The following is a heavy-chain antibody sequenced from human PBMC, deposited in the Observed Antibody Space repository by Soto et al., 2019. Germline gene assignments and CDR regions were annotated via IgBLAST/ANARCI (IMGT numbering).Heavy chain of an antibody. CDR2: INPNSGGT. V-gene: IGHV1-2*04. J-gene: IGHJ3*02. Sequence: ASVKVSCNASGYTFTGYYIHWVQQAPGQGNEWIGWINPNSGGTNYAQKFQGWVTMNRDTSISTAYMELSRLRSDDTAVYYCARDQAPGIDAFDIWGQGTMVTVSS. CDR3: ARDQAPGIDAFDI. CDR1: GYTFTGYY. D-gene: IGHD1-20*01.